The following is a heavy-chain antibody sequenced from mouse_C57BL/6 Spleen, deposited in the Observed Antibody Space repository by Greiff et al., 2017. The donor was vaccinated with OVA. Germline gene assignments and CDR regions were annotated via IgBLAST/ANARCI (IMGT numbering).Heavy chain of an antibody. Sequence: QVHVKQPGAELVRPGSSVKLSCKASGYTFTSYWMHWVKQRPIQGLEWIGNIDPSDSETHYNQKFKDKATLTVDKSSSTAYMQLSSLTSEDSAVYYCARPSPYYGYDVGYFDVWGTGTTVTVSS. CDR3: ARPSPYYGYDVGYFDV. CDR2: IDPSDSET. D-gene: IGHD2-9*01. V-gene: IGHV1-52*01. J-gene: IGHJ1*03. CDR1: GYTFTSYW.